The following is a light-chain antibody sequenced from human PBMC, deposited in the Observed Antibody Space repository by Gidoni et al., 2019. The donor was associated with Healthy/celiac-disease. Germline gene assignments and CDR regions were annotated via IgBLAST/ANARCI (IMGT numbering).Light chain of an antibody. CDR3: QQYNNWPRT. CDR1: QSVSSN. CDR2: CAS. Sequence: EIVMTQSPATLSMSPGERATLSCRASQSVSSNLAWYQQTPGQAPRLLIYCASTRATGIPARFSGSGSGTEFTLTISSLQSEDFAVYYCQQYNNWPRTFGQGTKLEIK. V-gene: IGKV3-15*01. J-gene: IGKJ2*01.